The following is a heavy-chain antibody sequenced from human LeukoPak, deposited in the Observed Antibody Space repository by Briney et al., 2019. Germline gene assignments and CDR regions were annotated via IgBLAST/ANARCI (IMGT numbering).Heavy chain of an antibody. V-gene: IGHV3-48*01. CDR1: GFTFSSYS. D-gene: IGHD4-11*01. J-gene: IGHJ5*02. CDR3: ARDRQPFTVTTYLNSEPGGFDP. Sequence: GGSLRLSCAASGFTFSSYSMNWVRQAPGKGLEWVSYISRSSSTIYYADSVKGRFTISRDNAKNSLYLQMNSLRAEDTAVYYCARDRQPFTVTTYLNSEPGGFDPWGQGTLVTVSS. CDR2: ISRSSSTI.